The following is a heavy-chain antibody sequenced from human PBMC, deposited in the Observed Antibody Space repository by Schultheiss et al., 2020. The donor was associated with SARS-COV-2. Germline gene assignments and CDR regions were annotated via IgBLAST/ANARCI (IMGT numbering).Heavy chain of an antibody. J-gene: IGHJ4*02. CDR2: INPHSGGT. Sequence: ASVKVSCKASGYTFTSYGISWVRQAPGQGLEWMGWINPHSGGTNYAQKFQGRVTMTRDTSISTAYMELSRLRSDDTAVYYCARVKQQLVQGWGQGTLVTVSS. D-gene: IGHD6-13*01. CDR1: GYTFTSYG. V-gene: IGHV1-2*02. CDR3: ARVKQQLVQG.